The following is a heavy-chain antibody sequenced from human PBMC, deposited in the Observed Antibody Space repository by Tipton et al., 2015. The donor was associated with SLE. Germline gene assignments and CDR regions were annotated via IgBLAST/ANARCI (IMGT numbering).Heavy chain of an antibody. D-gene: IGHD3-3*01. CDR2: IYHSGST. Sequence: TLSLTCTVSGYSISSGYYWGWIRQPPGKGLEWIGSIYHSGSTYYNPSLKSRVTISVDTSKNQFSLELSSVTAADTAVYYCARVRDYDFWSGYYGGGYFDYWGQGTLVTVSS. CDR1: GYSISSGYY. V-gene: IGHV4-38-2*02. J-gene: IGHJ4*02. CDR3: ARVRDYDFWSGYYGGGYFDY.